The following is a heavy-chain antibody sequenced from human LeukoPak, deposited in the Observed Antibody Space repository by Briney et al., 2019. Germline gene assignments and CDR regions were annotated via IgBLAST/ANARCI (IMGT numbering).Heavy chain of an antibody. CDR1: GFTFSSYG. V-gene: IGHV3-30*02. CDR2: IRYDGSNK. D-gene: IGHD6-13*01. J-gene: IGHJ5*02. CDR3: AKDRPWQQLANWFDP. Sequence: GGSLRLSCAASGFTFSSYGMHWVRQAPGKGLEWVAFIRYDGSNKYYADSVKGRFTISRDNSKNTLYLQMNSLRAKDTAVYYCAKDRPWQQLANWFDPWGQGTLVTVSS.